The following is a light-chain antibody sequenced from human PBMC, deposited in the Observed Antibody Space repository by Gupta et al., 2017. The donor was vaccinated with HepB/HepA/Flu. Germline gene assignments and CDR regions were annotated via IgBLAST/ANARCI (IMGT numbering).Light chain of an antibody. CDR1: SGSVSTSYY. CDR3: VLYMGGGIQV. Sequence: TVVTQEPSFSVSPGGTVTSTCGVTSGSVSTSYYPSWYQQTPGQAPRTLIYNTDARSSGVPDRFSGSILGNKAALTITGAQADDESDYYCVLYMGGGIQVFGGGTKLTVL. V-gene: IGLV8-61*01. CDR2: NTD. J-gene: IGLJ3*02.